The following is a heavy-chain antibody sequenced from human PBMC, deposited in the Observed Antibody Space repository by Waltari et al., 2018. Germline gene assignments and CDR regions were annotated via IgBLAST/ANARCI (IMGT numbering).Heavy chain of an antibody. CDR3: ARGDGTGKYGY. CDR1: GGSFRGYY. D-gene: IGHD1-1*01. V-gene: IGHV4-34*02. CDR2: TTDSERT. Sequence: QVQLQQWGAGLLKPSETLSLTCAVYGGSFRGYYWSWIRQPPGKGLEWIGKTTDSERTKYNPSLKSRISISVDTSKNQFSLTVFSVTAADAAVYYCARGDGTGKYGYWGQGTRGHRLL. J-gene: IGHJ4*02.